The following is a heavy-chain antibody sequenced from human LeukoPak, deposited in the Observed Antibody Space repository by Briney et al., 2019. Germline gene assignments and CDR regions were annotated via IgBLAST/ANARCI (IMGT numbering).Heavy chain of an antibody. CDR3: ARAYDKGWRYDFWSGYPDSHFDY. CDR2: INTDGTII. V-gene: IGHV3-74*01. CDR1: GFTFSSYW. J-gene: IGHJ4*02. D-gene: IGHD3-3*01. Sequence: GGSLRLSCAASGFTFSSYWMHWVRQTPGRGLVWVARINTDGTIIDYADSVQGRFTISRDNAKNTLYLQMNSLRAEGTAVYYCARAYDKGWRYDFWSGYPDSHFDYWGQGTLVTVSS.